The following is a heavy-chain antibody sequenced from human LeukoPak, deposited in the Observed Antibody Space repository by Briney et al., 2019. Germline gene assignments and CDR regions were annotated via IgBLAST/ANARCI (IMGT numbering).Heavy chain of an antibody. V-gene: IGHV4-59*01. D-gene: IGHD1-1*01. CDR2: FYYSGST. CDR1: GGSISSYY. Sequence: SETLSLTCTVSGGSISSYYWSWLRQSPGRGLEWIGYFYYSGSTNYNPSLKNRVTISPDTSKNQFSLKLNSVTAADTAVYYCASGRTAYFWYFDLWGRGTLVTVSS. J-gene: IGHJ2*01. CDR3: ASGRTAYFWYFDL.